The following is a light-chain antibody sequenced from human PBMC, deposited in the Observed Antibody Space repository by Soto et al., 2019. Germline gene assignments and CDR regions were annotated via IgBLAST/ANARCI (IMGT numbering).Light chain of an antibody. CDR2: AAS. V-gene: IGKV1-8*01. Sequence: AIRMTQSPSSFSASTGDRVTITCRASQGISSYLAWYQQKPGKAPKLLIYAASTLQSGVPSRFSGSGSGTDFTLTISCMQSDDFATYYCKQYYSYPLSFGGGTKVEIK. CDR3: KQYYSYPLS. J-gene: IGKJ4*01. CDR1: QGISSY.